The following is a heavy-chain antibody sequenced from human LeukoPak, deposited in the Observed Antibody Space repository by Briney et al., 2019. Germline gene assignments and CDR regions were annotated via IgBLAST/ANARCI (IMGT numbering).Heavy chain of an antibody. D-gene: IGHD2-2*01. V-gene: IGHV1-2*02. CDR1: GYTFTGYY. J-gene: IGHJ4*02. CDR2: INPNSGGT. Sequence: ASVKVSCKASGYTFTGYYMHWVRQAPGQGLEWMGWINPNSGGTNYAQKFQGRVTMTRDTSISTAYMELSRLRSDDTAVYYCAKDGALSTSWYFCCDYWGQGTLVTVSS. CDR3: AKDGALSTSWYFCCDY.